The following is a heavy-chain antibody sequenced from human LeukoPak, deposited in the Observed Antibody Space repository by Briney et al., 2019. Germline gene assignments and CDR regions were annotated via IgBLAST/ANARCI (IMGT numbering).Heavy chain of an antibody. CDR1: GFTFSSYG. D-gene: IGHD2-2*01. V-gene: IGHV3-21*01. Sequence: TGGSLRLSCAASGFTFSSYGMTWFRQAPGKGLEWVSSIISSIYIYYADCVKGRFTSSRDNSKNTLYLQMNSLRAEDTAVYYCARGGRDCSSTSCQRSLSDPWGQGTLVTVSS. CDR3: ARGGRDCSSTSCQRSLSDP. CDR2: IISSIYI. J-gene: IGHJ5*02.